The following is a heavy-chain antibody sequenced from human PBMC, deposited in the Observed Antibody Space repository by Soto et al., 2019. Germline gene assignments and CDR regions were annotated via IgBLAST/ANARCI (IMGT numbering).Heavy chain of an antibody. V-gene: IGHV3-33*08. Sequence: LRLSCAASGFTFSIYWTHWVRRAPGKGLEWVAVIWYDGSNKYYADSVKGRFTISRDSSKNTLYLQMNSLRVDDTGVYYCARGSGYNYDNWFDPWGQGTLVTVSS. CDR3: ARGSGYNYDNWFDP. J-gene: IGHJ5*02. CDR1: GFTFSIYW. D-gene: IGHD5-12*01. CDR2: IWYDGSNK.